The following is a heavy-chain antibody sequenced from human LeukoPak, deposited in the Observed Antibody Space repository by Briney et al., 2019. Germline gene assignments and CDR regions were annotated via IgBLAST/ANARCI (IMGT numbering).Heavy chain of an antibody. CDR2: ISGSGGST. J-gene: IGHJ5*02. CDR3: AGYCSTTTCYSSPNWFDP. Sequence: QTGGSLRLSCAASGFTFSSYSMNWVRQAPGKGLEWVSTISGSGGSTYYADSVKGRFTISRDNSKNTLYLQMNSLRAEDTAVYYCAGYCSTTTCYSSPNWFDPWGQGTLVTVSS. D-gene: IGHD2-2*01. V-gene: IGHV3-23*01. CDR1: GFTFSSYS.